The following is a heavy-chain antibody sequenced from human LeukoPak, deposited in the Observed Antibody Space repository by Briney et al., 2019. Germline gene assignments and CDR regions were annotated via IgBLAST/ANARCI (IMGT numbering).Heavy chain of an antibody. Sequence: GGSLRLSCAASGFTFSTYGMHWVRQAPGKGLAWVAVIWDDGTNKYYADSVKGRFTISRDNSRNTLYLQMNSLRAEDTAVYYCARAEVPGAIKSGAFDIWGQGTMVTVSS. CDR3: ARAEVPGAIKSGAFDI. CDR1: GFTFSTYG. CDR2: IWDDGTNK. D-gene: IGHD2-2*01. J-gene: IGHJ3*02. V-gene: IGHV3-33*01.